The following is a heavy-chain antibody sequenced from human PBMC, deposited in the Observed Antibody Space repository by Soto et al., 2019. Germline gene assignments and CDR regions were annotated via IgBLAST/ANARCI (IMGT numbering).Heavy chain of an antibody. CDR1: DDSINSDKYY. Sequence: PSETLSLTCSVSDDSINSDKYYWGWIRQPPGKGLEWIGSIYYRGNAYYNPSLQTRVTISVDTSKSQFSLKLSSVTAADTAVYYCAREKRITIFGVVISNMDVWGKGTTVTVSS. D-gene: IGHD3-3*01. CDR2: IYYRGNA. V-gene: IGHV4-39*07. J-gene: IGHJ6*03. CDR3: AREKRITIFGVVISNMDV.